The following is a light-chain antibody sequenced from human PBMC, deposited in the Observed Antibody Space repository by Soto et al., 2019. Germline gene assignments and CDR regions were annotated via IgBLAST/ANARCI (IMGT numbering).Light chain of an antibody. V-gene: IGLV2-14*03. Sequence: QSVLTQPASVSGSPGQSITISCTGTSSDVGGYNYVSWYQQHPDKAPQLMIFDVSNRPSGISDRFSGSKSGNTASLTISGLQAEDEADYYCSSYTSTNPRVFGGGTKVTVL. CDR2: DVS. CDR3: SSYTSTNPRV. CDR1: SSDVGGYNY. J-gene: IGLJ3*02.